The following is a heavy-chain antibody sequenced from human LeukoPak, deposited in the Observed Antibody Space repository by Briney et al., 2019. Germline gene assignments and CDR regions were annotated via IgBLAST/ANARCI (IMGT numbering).Heavy chain of an antibody. V-gene: IGHV1-2*02. J-gene: IGHJ2*01. Sequence: ASVKVSCKASGYTFTGYYMHWVRQAPGQGLEWMGWINPNSGGTNYAQKFQGRVTMTRDTSISSAYMELSRLRSDDTAVYYCARSPSVYDILTGYPGWYFDLWGRGTLVTVSS. CDR1: GYTFTGYY. CDR2: INPNSGGT. D-gene: IGHD3-9*01. CDR3: ARSPSVYDILTGYPGWYFDL.